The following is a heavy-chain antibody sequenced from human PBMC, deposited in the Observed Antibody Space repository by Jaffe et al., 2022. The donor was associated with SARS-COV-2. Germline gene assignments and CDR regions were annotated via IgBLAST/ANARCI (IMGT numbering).Heavy chain of an antibody. CDR2: INPNSGGT. V-gene: IGHV1-2*06. CDR1: GYTFTGYY. D-gene: IGHD3-16*02. CDR3: APLQVTFGGVIDNNFDY. J-gene: IGHJ4*02. Sequence: QVQLVQSGAEVKKPGASVKVSCKASGYTFTGYYMHWVRQAPGQGLEWMGRINPNSGGTNYAQKFQGRVTMTRDTSISTAYMELSRLRSDDTAVYYCAPLQVTFGGVIDNNFDYWGQGTLVTVSS.